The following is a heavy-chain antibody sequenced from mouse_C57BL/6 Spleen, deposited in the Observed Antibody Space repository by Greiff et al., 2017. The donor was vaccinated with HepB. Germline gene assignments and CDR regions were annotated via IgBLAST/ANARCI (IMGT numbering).Heavy chain of an antibody. Sequence: VQLQQSGPGLVQPSQSLSITCTVSGFSLTSYGVHWVRQSPGKGLEWLGVIWRGGSTDYNAAFMSRLSITKDNSKSQVFYKMNSLQADDTAIYYCAKNGDDGYYVLAYWGQGTLVTVSA. CDR1: GFSLTSYG. D-gene: IGHD2-3*01. CDR3: AKNGDDGYYVLAY. V-gene: IGHV2-5*01. CDR2: IWRGGST. J-gene: IGHJ3*01.